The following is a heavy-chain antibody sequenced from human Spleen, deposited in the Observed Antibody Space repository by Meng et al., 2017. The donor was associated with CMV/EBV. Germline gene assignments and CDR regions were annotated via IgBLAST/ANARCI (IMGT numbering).Heavy chain of an antibody. CDR3: ARDGNDYGNYWFGS. D-gene: IGHD4-11*01. CDR2: MWNVGHRN. V-gene: IGHV3-33*08. CDR1: GFTFSSYA. J-gene: IGHJ5*01. Sequence: GGSLRLSCAASGFTFSSYAMHWVRQAPGKGLEWVAVMWNVGHRNYYGDSVKGRFTISRDDSKNTVYLQMNNLRDEDTAVYYCARDGNDYGNYWFGSWGQGTLVTVSS.